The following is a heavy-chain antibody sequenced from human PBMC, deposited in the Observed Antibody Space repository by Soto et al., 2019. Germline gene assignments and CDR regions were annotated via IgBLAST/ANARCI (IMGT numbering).Heavy chain of an antibody. Sequence: LSLTCSVSGGSMSEYFWSCIRQSPGKGLEWIGYIYYLGSTDYNPSLKSRVTISVDTSKRQFSLRLTSVTAADTAVYYCARDGYDGSGSPYPAYWGPGTQVTVSS. CDR2: IYYLGST. CDR3: ARDGYDGSGSPYPAY. D-gene: IGHD3-10*01. V-gene: IGHV4-59*01. CDR1: GGSMSEYF. J-gene: IGHJ4*02.